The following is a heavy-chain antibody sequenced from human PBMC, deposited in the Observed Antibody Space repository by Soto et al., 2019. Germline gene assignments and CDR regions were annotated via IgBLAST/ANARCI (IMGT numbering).Heavy chain of an antibody. J-gene: IGHJ4*02. V-gene: IGHV4-39*01. CDR1: GGSISSSSYY. CDR3: AGGGPTYL. Sequence: QLQLQESGPGLVKPSETLSLTCTVSGGSISSSSYYWGWIRQPPGKGLEWIGSIYYSGSTYYNPSPERRVTTDEDTSKNEVAEKHSCCTAEESGVYNGAGGGPTYLWGQGTLVTVSS. D-gene: IGHD2-15*01. CDR2: IYYSGST.